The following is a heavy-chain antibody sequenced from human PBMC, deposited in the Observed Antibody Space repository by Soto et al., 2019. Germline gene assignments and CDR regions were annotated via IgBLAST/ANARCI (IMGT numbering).Heavy chain of an antibody. D-gene: IGHD3-10*01. Sequence: EVQLLESGGGLVQPGGSLRLSCAASGFTFSDYAMSWVRQAPGKGLEWVSGISGSGGSTYYADSVKGRFTISRDNSKNTLYLQMTSLRADDTAVYYCAKVSWFGSVTPDAFDIWGQGTMVTVSS. CDR1: GFTFSDYA. CDR2: ISGSGGST. V-gene: IGHV3-23*01. CDR3: AKVSWFGSVTPDAFDI. J-gene: IGHJ3*02.